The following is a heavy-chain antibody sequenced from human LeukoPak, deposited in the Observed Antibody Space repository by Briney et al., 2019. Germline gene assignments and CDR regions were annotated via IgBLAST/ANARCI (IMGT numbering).Heavy chain of an antibody. D-gene: IGHD3-22*01. CDR1: GYTFTSYG. Sequence: ASVKVSCKASGYTFTSYGISWVRQAPGQGLEWMGWISAYSGNTNYAQKLQGRVTMTTDTSTSTAYMELRSLRSDDTAVYYCARSTPYYDSSGYYFDYWGQGTLVTVSS. J-gene: IGHJ4*02. V-gene: IGHV1-18*01. CDR3: ARSTPYYDSSGYYFDY. CDR2: ISAYSGNT.